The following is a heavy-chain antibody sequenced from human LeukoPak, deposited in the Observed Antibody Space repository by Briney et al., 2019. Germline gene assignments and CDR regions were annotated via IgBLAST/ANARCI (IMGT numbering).Heavy chain of an antibody. J-gene: IGHJ4*02. CDR3: ARGQTMYY. Sequence: ASVTVSCKASGYTFNNFFISWVRQAPGQGPEWVGWISPHSHTTHYAEKFQGRVTMTTDTSTTTVYMELRSLRSDDTAVYFCARGQTMYYWGQGTPVTVSS. CDR2: ISPHSHTT. CDR1: GYTFNNFF. D-gene: IGHD3-10*02. V-gene: IGHV1-18*01.